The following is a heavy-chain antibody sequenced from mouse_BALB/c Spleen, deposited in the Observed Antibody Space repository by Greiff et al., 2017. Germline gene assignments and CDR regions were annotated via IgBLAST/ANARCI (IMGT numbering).Heavy chain of an antibody. CDR2: ISYDGSN. J-gene: IGHJ1*01. Sequence: EVQLQQSGPGLVKPSQSLSLTCSVTGYSITSGYYWNWIRQFPGNKLEWMGYISYDGSNNYNPSLKNRISITRDTSKNQFFLKLNSVTTEDTATYYCARVYGSSYGYFDVWGAGTTVTVSS. CDR1: GYSITSGYY. D-gene: IGHD1-1*01. CDR3: ARVYGSSYGYFDV. V-gene: IGHV3-6*02.